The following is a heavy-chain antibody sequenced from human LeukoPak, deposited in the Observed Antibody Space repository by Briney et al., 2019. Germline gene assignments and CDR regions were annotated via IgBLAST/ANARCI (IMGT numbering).Heavy chain of an antibody. CDR3: AKDWARMMNAFDV. CDR2: ISVNGGGT. CDR1: GFTFSAYA. Sequence: GGSLRLSCAASGFTFSAYAMTWVRQAPGKGLEWVSGISVNGGGTYYADSVKGRFTISRDNSKNTLYLQLNSLGAEDTAVYYCAKDWARMMNAFDVWGQGTMVTVSS. D-gene: IGHD3-16*01. J-gene: IGHJ3*01. V-gene: IGHV3-23*01.